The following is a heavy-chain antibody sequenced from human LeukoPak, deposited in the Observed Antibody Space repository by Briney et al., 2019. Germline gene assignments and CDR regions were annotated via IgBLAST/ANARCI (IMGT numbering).Heavy chain of an antibody. CDR2: INHSGST. CDR3: ARGSSVWSGSFYYYYYYMDV. D-gene: IGHD3-3*01. J-gene: IGHJ6*03. Sequence: SETLSLTCAVYGGSFSGYYWSWIRQPPGKGLEWIGEINHSGSTNYNPSLKSRVTISVDTSKNQFSLKLSSVTAADTAVYYCARGSSVWSGSFYYYYYYMDVWSKGTTVTVSS. V-gene: IGHV4-34*01. CDR1: GGSFSGYY.